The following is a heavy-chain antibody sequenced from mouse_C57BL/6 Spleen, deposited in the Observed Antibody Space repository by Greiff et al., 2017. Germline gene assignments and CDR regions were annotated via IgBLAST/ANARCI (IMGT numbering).Heavy chain of an antibody. CDR1: GYTFTSYW. D-gene: IGHD2-3*01. V-gene: IGHV1-64*01. J-gene: IGHJ4*01. CDR3: ARGWLLQYYYAMDY. CDR2: IHPNSGST. Sequence: QVQLQQPGAELVKPGASVKLSCKASGYTFTSYWMHWVKQRPGQGLEWIGMIHPNSGSTNYNEKFKSKATLTVDKSSSTAYMQLSSLTSEDSAVDDCARGWLLQYYYAMDYWGQGTSVTVSS.